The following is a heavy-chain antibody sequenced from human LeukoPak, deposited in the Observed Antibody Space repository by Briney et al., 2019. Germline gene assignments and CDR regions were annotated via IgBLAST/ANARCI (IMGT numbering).Heavy chain of an antibody. D-gene: IGHD4-23*01. V-gene: IGHV1-46*01. CDR3: AKGGRDYGDSSGTD. J-gene: IGHJ4*02. Sequence: GASVKVSCKASGYTFISYYMHWVRQAPGQGLEWMGIINPSGGSKTYAQMFQGRVILTRDTSTRTVYMELYSLRSEDTAVYYCAKGGRDYGDSSGTDWGQGTLVTVSS. CDR1: GYTFISYY. CDR2: INPSGGSK.